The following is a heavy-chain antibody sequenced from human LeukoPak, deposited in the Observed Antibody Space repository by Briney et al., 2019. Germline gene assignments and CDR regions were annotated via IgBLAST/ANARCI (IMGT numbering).Heavy chain of an antibody. J-gene: IGHJ5*02. D-gene: IGHD3-3*01. CDR1: GVSVSSGSYY. CDR2: IYYSGST. CDR3: AREERGMGYDFWSGYLYWFDP. V-gene: IGHV4-61*01. Sequence: PSETLSLTCTVSGVSVSSGSYYWSWIRQPPGKGLEWIGYIYYSGSTNYNPSLKSRVTISVDTSKNQFSLKLSSVTAADTAVYYCAREERGMGYDFWSGYLYWFDPWGQGTLVTVSS.